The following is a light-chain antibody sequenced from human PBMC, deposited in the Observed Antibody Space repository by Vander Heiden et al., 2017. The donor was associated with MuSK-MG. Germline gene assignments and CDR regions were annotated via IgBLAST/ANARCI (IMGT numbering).Light chain of an antibody. CDR1: QVIRND. V-gene: IGKV1-6*01. CDR2: DAS. CDR3: LQDYTHPLT. Sequence: AIQMTQSPSSLSASVGDRVTITCRASQVIRNDLAWYQQKPGKAPTLLIYDASSLQSGVPSRFSGTGSGTDFTLSISSLQPEDVATYYCLQDYTHPLTFGPGTRVDI. J-gene: IGKJ3*01.